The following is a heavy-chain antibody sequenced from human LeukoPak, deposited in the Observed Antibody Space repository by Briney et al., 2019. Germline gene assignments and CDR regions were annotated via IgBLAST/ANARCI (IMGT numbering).Heavy chain of an antibody. J-gene: IGHJ4*02. CDR2: IYPGDSAT. CDR3: ARDVPYGENFFDY. V-gene: IGHV5-51*01. D-gene: IGHD3-10*01. CDR1: GYSFTSYW. Sequence: GESLKISCRASGYSFTSYWIGRVRQMPGKGLEWMGIIYPGDSATRYSPYFQGQVTMSADKSITTNYLQRNSLKATDTAMDYCARDVPYGENFFDYWGQGTLVTVSS.